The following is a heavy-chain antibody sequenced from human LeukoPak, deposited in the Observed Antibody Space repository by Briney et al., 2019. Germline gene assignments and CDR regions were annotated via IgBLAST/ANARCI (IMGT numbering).Heavy chain of an antibody. V-gene: IGHV4-39*07. CDR3: ARVGIRLRGVGDYFDY. CDR1: GGSISSSSYY. Sequence: SETLSLTCTVSGGSISSSSYYWGWIRQPPGKGLEWIGSIYYSGSTYYNPSLKSRVTISVDTSKNQFSLKLGSVTAADTAVYYCARVGIRLRGVGDYFDYWGQGTLVTVSS. D-gene: IGHD3-16*01. J-gene: IGHJ4*02. CDR2: IYYSGST.